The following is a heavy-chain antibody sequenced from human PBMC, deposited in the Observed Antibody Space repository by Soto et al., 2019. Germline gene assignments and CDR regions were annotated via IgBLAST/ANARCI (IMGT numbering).Heavy chain of an antibody. CDR2: INHSGST. Sequence: SETLSLTCAVYGGSFSGYYWSWIRQPPGKGLEWIGEINHSGSTNYNPSLKSRVTISVDTSKNQFSLKLSSVTAADTAVYYCASRGIAVAGSFDYWGQGTLVTVSS. CDR3: ASRGIAVAGSFDY. D-gene: IGHD6-19*01. CDR1: GGSFSGYY. V-gene: IGHV4-34*01. J-gene: IGHJ4*02.